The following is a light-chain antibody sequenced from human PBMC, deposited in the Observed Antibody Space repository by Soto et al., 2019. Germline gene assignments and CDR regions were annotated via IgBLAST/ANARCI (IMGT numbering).Light chain of an antibody. Sequence: QSALTQPASVSGSPGQSITISCTGTSSDVGSYNLVSWHQQHPGKAPKLMIYEATKRPSGVSGRFSGSKSGNTASLTISGLQAEDEADYYCCSYAGSSTFYVFGTGTKLTVL. CDR2: EAT. CDR3: CSYAGSSTFYV. CDR1: SSDVGSYNL. V-gene: IGLV2-23*01. J-gene: IGLJ1*01.